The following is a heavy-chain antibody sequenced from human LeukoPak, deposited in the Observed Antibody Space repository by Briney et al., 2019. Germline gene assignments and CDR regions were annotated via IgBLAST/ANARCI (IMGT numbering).Heavy chain of an antibody. V-gene: IGHV4-61*02. CDR1: GGSISSGSYY. D-gene: IGHD1-26*01. CDR2: IYTSGST. J-gene: IGHJ4*02. CDR3: ARHMFTFSGSYYYFND. Sequence: SETLSLTCTVSGGSISSGSYYWSWIRQPAGKGLEWIGRIYTSGSTNYNPSLKSRVTISVDTSKNQFSLKLTYVTAAGTAVFYCARHMFTFSGSYYYFNDWGQGTLVTVSS.